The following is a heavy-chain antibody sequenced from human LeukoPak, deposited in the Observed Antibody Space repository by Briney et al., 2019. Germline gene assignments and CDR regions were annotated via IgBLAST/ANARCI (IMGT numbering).Heavy chain of an antibody. CDR3: ARADLEWYLDL. V-gene: IGHV3-7*01. CDR2: IRQDGGQI. CDR1: GFSFSTYW. Sequence: GGSLRLSCTASGFSFSTYWMSWVRQAPGMGLEWVGKIRQDGGQIFYVDSVKGRFTISRDNAKNSLYLQLNNLRAEDTAVYYCARADLEWYLDLWGRGTLVTVSS. J-gene: IGHJ2*01.